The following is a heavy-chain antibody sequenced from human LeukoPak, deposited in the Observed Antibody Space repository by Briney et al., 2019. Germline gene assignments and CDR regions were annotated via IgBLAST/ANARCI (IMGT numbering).Heavy chain of an antibody. CDR1: GGSISSSSYY. V-gene: IGHV4-39*01. CDR2: IYYSGST. CDR3: ARPLSRCSSSGWYFDRGVSGWFDP. D-gene: IGHD6-19*01. J-gene: IGHJ5*02. Sequence: SETLSLTRTVSGGSISSSSYYWGWIRQPPGKGLEWIGSIYYSGSTYYNPSLKSRVTISVDTSKNQFSLKLSSVTAADTAVYYCARPLSRCSSSGWYFDRGVSGWFDPWGQGTLVTVSS.